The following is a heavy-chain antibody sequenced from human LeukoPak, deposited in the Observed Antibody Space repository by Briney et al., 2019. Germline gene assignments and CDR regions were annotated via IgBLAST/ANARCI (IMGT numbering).Heavy chain of an antibody. CDR2: IYYSGST. V-gene: IGHV4-30-4*08. CDR3: AREVVYCSSTSCYKAFDI. Sequence: SQTLSLTCTVPGGSISSGDYYWSWIRQPPGKGLEWIGYIYYSGSTYYNPSLKSRVTISVDTSKNQFSLKLSSVTAADTAVYYCAREVVYCSSTSCYKAFDIWGQGTMVTVSS. D-gene: IGHD2-2*02. CDR1: GGSISSGDYY. J-gene: IGHJ3*02.